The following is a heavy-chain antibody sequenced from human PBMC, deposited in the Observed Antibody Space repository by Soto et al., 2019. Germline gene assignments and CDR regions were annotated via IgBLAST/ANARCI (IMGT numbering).Heavy chain of an antibody. Sequence: LRLSCAASGFTFSNAWMSWVRQAPGKGLEWVGRIKSKTDGGTTDYAAPVKGRFTISRDDSKNTLYLQMNSLKTEDTAVYYCTTDVRYFDWLLTHYCCYMDVWGKGSTVTVSS. CDR3: TTDVRYFDWLLTHYCCYMDV. J-gene: IGHJ6*03. V-gene: IGHV3-15*01. CDR2: IKSKTDGGTT. D-gene: IGHD3-9*01. CDR1: GFTFSNAW.